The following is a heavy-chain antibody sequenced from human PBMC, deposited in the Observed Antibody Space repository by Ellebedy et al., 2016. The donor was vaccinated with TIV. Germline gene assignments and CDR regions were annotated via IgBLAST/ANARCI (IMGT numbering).Heavy chain of an antibody. CDR2: MNPNSGNT. Sequence: ASVKVSCXASGYTFTSYDINWVRQATGQGLEWMGWMNPNSGNTGYAQKFQGRVTMTRNTSISTAYMELSSLRSEDTAVYYCARHITIFLNWFDPWGQGALVTVSS. CDR3: ARHITIFLNWFDP. V-gene: IGHV1-8*01. CDR1: GYTFTSYD. D-gene: IGHD3-3*01. J-gene: IGHJ5*02.